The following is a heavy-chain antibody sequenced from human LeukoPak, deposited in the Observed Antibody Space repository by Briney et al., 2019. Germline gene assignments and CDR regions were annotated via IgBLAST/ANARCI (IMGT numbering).Heavy chain of an antibody. CDR1: GFTLSNYW. J-gene: IGHJ4*02. CDR2: INEPGTWP. V-gene: IGHV3-74*03. CDR3: ARSFSGSREY. Sequence: PGGSLRLSCAASGFTLSNYWVHWVRQAPGEGLVWVSRINEPGTWPTYEDSVRGRFTISRDNAKNTVSLHMKNLRAEDTADYCARSFSGSREYWGQGTLVTVSS. D-gene: IGHD5-24*01.